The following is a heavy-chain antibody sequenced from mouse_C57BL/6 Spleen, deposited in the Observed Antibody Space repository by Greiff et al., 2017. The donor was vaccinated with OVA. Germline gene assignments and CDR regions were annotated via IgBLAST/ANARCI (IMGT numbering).Heavy chain of an antibody. CDR1: GYTFTSYW. CDR2: IYPGRGST. Sequence: VQLQQPGAELVKPGASVKMSCKASGYTFTSYWITWVKQRPGQGLEWIGDIYPGRGSTNYNEKFKSKATLTVDTSSSTAYMQLSSLTSEDSAVYYGARWDWDEDYYAMDYWGQGTSVTVSS. J-gene: IGHJ4*01. V-gene: IGHV1-55*01. CDR3: ARWDWDEDYYAMDY. D-gene: IGHD4-1*01.